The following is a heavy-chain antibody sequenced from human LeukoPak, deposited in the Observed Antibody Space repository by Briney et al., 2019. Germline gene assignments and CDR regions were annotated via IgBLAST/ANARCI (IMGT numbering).Heavy chain of an antibody. D-gene: IGHD6-13*01. Sequence: GGSLRLSCAASGFTFSRNGMHWVRQAPGQGLEWLAVTWDDGSNNYYADSVKGRFTISRDNPKNTLFLQMNSLRAEDTDVYYCAKSIGSSSWYTFFDYWGQGTLVTVSS. CDR2: TWDDGSNN. CDR1: GFTFSRNG. J-gene: IGHJ4*02. CDR3: AKSIGSSSWYTFFDY. V-gene: IGHV3-30*02.